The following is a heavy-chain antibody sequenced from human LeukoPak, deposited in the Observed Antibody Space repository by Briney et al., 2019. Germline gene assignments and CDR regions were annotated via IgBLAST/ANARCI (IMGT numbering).Heavy chain of an antibody. CDR1: GFTFSSYA. J-gene: IGHJ4*02. CDR2: ISGSGGST. CDR3: ANSYDILTGYYSH. V-gene: IGHV3-23*01. D-gene: IGHD3-9*01. Sequence: GGSLRLSCAASGFTFSSYAMSWVRQAPGKGLEWVSAISGSGGSTYYADSVKGRSTISRDNSKNTLYLQMNSLRAEDTAVYYCANSYDILTGYYSHWGQGTLVTVSS.